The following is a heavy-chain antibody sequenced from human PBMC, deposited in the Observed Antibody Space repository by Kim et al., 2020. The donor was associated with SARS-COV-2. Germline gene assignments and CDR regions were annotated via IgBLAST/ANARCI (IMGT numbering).Heavy chain of an antibody. D-gene: IGHD2-15*01. V-gene: IGHV4-39*01. CDR2: T. CDR3: ARRTEAGGYFDF. J-gene: IGHJ4*02. Sequence: THYNPSLKSRVTISVDTSRNQFSLNLASVTAADAAVYYCARRTEAGGYFDFWGQGSPVTVAS.